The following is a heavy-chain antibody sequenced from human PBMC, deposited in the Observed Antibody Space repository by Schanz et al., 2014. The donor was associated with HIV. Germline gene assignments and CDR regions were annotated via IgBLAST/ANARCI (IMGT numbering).Heavy chain of an antibody. D-gene: IGHD5-12*01. CDR1: GYTFASYG. CDR2: ISPYNGDR. V-gene: IGHV1-18*01. Sequence: LVQSGAEVKRPGASVKVSCKTSGYTFASYGITWVRQAPGQGLDWVGWISPYNGDRKYDQKCQGRVTMTTDTSASTAYMDLRSLRSDDTAVYYCARGAAEMATMTPWRYWGQGTLVTVSS. J-gene: IGHJ4*02. CDR3: ARGAAEMATMTPWRY.